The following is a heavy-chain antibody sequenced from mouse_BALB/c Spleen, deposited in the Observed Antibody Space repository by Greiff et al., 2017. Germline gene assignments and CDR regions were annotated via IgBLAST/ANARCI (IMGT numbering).Heavy chain of an antibody. J-gene: IGHJ4*01. CDR1: GFTFSSFG. V-gene: IGHV5-17*02. D-gene: IGHD2-4*01. Sequence: DVHLVESGGGLVQPGGSRKLSCAASGFTFSSFGMHWVRQAPEKGLEWVAYISSGSSTIYYADTVKGRFTISRDNPKNTLFLQMTSLRSEDTAMYYCARGAITTGYYYAMDYWGQGTSVTVSS. CDR2: ISSGSSTI. CDR3: ARGAITTGYYYAMDY.